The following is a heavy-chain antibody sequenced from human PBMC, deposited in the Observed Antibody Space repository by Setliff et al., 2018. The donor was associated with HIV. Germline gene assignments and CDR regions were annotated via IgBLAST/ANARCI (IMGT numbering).Heavy chain of an antibody. J-gene: IGHJ2*01. Sequence: LSLTCTVSGGSISSSTYYWGWIRQPPGKGLEWIGTISYSGSTYYNPSLKSRVIISVDTSKNQFSLKLSSVTAADTAVYYCASPRGYCSGGTCHFWYFDLWGRGTLVTSPQ. CDR1: GGSISSSTYY. D-gene: IGHD2-15*01. V-gene: IGHV4-39*01. CDR2: ISYSGST. CDR3: ASPRGYCSGGTCHFWYFDL.